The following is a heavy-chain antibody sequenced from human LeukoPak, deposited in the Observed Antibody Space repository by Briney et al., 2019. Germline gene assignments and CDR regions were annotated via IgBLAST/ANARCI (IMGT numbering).Heavy chain of an antibody. D-gene: IGHD5-12*01. CDR3: AKVWTSGGAYSGDYYYYYCMDV. J-gene: IGHJ6*03. CDR2: IRYDGSNK. V-gene: IGHV3-30*02. CDR1: GFTFSSYG. Sequence: GGSLRLSCAASGFTFSSYGMHWVRQAPGKGLEWVAFIRYDGSNKYYADSVKGRFTISRDNSKNTLYLQMNSLRAEDTAVYYCAKVWTSGGAYSGDYYYYYCMDVWGKGTTVTVSS.